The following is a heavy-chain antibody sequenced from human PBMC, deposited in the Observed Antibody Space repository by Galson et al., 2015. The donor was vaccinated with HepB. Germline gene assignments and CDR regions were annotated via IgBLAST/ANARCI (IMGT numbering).Heavy chain of an antibody. CDR1: GFTFSSYG. D-gene: IGHD6-19*01. V-gene: IGHV3-30*18. J-gene: IGHJ4*02. CDR2: ISYDGSNK. CDR3: AKDSDSSGYYFDY. Sequence: SLRLSCAASGFTFSSYGMHWVRQAPGKGLEWVAVISYDGSNKYYADSVKGRFTISRDNSKNTLYLQMNSLRAEDTAVYYCAKDSDSSGYYFDYWGQGTLVTVPS.